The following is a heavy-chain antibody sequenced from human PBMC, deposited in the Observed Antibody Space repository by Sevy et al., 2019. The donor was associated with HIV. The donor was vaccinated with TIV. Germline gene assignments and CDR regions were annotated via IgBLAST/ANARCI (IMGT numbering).Heavy chain of an antibody. J-gene: IGHJ4*02. CDR2: ISYDGSNK. CDR1: GSTFSSYG. D-gene: IGHD3-22*01. V-gene: IGHV3-30*18. CDR3: AKADSSGYYYLDY. Sequence: GGSLRLSCAASGSTFSSYGMHWVRQAPGKGLEWVAVISYDGSNKYYADSVKGRFTISRDNSKNTLYLQMNSLRAEDTAVYYCAKADSSGYYYLDYWGQGTLVTVSS.